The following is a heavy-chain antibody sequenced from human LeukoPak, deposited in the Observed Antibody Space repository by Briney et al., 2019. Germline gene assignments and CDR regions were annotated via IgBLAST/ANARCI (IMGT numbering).Heavy chain of an antibody. D-gene: IGHD3-22*01. CDR2: IYSGGST. Sequence: GGSLRLSCAASGFTVSSNYMSWVRQAPGKGLEWVSVIYSGGSTYYAGSVKGRFTISKDSSKNTLYLQMNSLRAEDTAVYYCATQYYYDSSGYYLFDYWGQGTLVTVSS. CDR1: GFTVSSNY. J-gene: IGHJ4*02. CDR3: ATQYYYDSSGYYLFDY. V-gene: IGHV3-53*01.